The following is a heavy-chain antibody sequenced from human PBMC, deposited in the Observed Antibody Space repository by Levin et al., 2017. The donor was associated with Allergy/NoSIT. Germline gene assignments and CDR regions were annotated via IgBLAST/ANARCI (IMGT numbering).Heavy chain of an antibody. CDR2: IYYSGST. Sequence: SQTLSLTCIVSGGSIRSYHWSWLRQPPGKGLEWIGYIYYSGSTNYNPSLKSRVTMSVDTSKNQFSLTLNSVTAADTAVYFCARDRVVASSGTYYYYGMAVWGQGTTVTVSS. CDR1: GGSIRSYH. V-gene: IGHV4-59*01. J-gene: IGHJ6*02. CDR3: ARDRVVASSGTYYYYGMAV. D-gene: IGHD2-15*01.